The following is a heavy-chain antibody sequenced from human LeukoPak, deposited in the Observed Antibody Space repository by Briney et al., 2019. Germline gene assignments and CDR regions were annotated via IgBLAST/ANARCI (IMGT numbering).Heavy chain of an antibody. CDR1: GFTFTSSA. Sequence: SVKVSCKAPGFTFTSSAVQWVRQARGQRLEWIGWIVVGSGNTNYAQKFQERVTITRDMSTSTAYMELSSLRSEDTAVYYCAAGVVVAAPYYYGMDVWGRGTTVTVSS. CDR2: IVVGSGNT. J-gene: IGHJ6*04. CDR3: AAGVVVAAPYYYGMDV. D-gene: IGHD2-15*01. V-gene: IGHV1-58*01.